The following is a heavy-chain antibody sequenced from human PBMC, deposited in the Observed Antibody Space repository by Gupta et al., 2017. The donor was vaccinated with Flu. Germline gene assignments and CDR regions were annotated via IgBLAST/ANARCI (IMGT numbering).Heavy chain of an antibody. D-gene: IGHD4-17*01. Sequence: EVQLVESGGGLVQPGRSLRLSCTASGFTFGDYAMSWVRQAPGKGLEWVGFIRSKAYGGTTEYAASVKGRVTISRDDSKSIAYLQMNSLKTEDTAVYYCTREVEYGDYGDYYYGMDVWGQGTTVTVSS. J-gene: IGHJ6*02. V-gene: IGHV3-49*04. CDR1: GFTFGDYA. CDR3: TREVEYGDYGDYYYGMDV. CDR2: IRSKAYGGTT.